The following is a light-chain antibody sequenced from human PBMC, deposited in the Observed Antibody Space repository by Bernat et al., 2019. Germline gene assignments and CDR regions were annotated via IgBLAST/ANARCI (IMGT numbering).Light chain of an antibody. CDR3: MQGTHRPYT. CDR1: QSLVHSDGNNY. J-gene: IGKJ2*01. CDR2: KVS. Sequence: DVVMTQYPLSLHVTLGQPASISCRSSQSLVHSDGNNYLTWFQQRPGQSPRRLIYKVSNRDSGVPDRFSGSGSGTDCTLTISRVEAGDVGIYYCMQGTHRPYTFGQGTKLEIK. V-gene: IGKV2-30*02.